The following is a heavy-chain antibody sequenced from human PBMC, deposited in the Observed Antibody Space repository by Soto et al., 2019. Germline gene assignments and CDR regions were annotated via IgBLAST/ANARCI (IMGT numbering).Heavy chain of an antibody. V-gene: IGHV3-11*01. CDR3: ARDPGADNYDYDYYYYMDV. J-gene: IGHJ6*03. CDR2: ISSSGSTI. CDR1: GFTFSDYY. D-gene: IGHD5-12*01. Sequence: GGSLRLSCAASGFTFSDYYMSWIRQAPGKGLEWVSYISSSGSTIYYADPVKGRFTISRDNAKNSLYLQMNSLRAEETAVYYCARDPGADNYDYDYYYYMDVWGKGTTVTVSS.